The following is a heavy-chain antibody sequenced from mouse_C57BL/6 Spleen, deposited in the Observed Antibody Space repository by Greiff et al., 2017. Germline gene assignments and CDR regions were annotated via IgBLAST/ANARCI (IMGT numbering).Heavy chain of an antibody. Sequence: DVMLVESGGGLVQPGGSLKLSCAASGFTFSDYGMAWVRQAPRKGPEWVAFISNLAYSIYYAATVTGRFTISRENAKNTLYLEMSSLRSEDTAMYYCARHDGNWYFDVWGTGTTVTVSS. J-gene: IGHJ1*03. CDR2: ISNLAYSI. V-gene: IGHV5-15*01. CDR3: ARHDGNWYFDV. D-gene: IGHD2-3*01. CDR1: GFTFSDYG.